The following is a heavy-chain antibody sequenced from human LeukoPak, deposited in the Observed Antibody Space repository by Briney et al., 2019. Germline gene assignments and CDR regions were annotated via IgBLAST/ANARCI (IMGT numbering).Heavy chain of an antibody. Sequence: ASVKVSCKASGYTFTSYGISWVRQAPGQGLEWMGWISAYNGNTNYAQKLQGRVTMTTDTSTSTAHMELRSLRSDDTAVYYCARMSYGDYAIDYWGQGTLVTVSS. CDR2: ISAYNGNT. CDR1: GYTFTSYG. D-gene: IGHD4-17*01. CDR3: ARMSYGDYAIDY. V-gene: IGHV1-18*01. J-gene: IGHJ4*02.